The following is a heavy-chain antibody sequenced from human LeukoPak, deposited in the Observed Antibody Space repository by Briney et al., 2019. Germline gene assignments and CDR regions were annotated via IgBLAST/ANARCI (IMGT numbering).Heavy chain of an antibody. CDR3: ARAGICTNCFLIGPVD. CDR2: INAGNGDT. D-gene: IGHD2-2*01. CDR1: GYTFTGYY. J-gene: IGHJ4*02. Sequence: ASVKVSCKASGYTFTGYYMHWVWQAPGQGLEWMGWINAGNGDTKYSQKFQGRVTITRDTSASTAYLELSSLRSEDTAAYYCARAGICTNCFLIGPVDWGQGTLVTVSS. V-gene: IGHV1-3*01.